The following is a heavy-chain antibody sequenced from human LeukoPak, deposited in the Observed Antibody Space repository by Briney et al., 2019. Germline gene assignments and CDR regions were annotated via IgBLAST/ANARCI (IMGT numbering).Heavy chain of an antibody. CDR3: AREAVAYCGGDCPGDY. Sequence: SETLSLTCAVYGGSFSGHYWSWIRQHPGKGLEWIGYIYYSGSTNYNPSLKSRVTISVDTSKNQFSLKLSSVTAADTAVYYCAREAVAYCGGDCPGDYWGQGTLVTVSS. CDR1: GGSFSGHY. J-gene: IGHJ4*02. D-gene: IGHD2-21*01. CDR2: IYYSGST. V-gene: IGHV4-59*11.